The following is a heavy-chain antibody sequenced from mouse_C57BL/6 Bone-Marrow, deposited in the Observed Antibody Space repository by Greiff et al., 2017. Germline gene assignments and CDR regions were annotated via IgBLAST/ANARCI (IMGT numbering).Heavy chain of an antibody. D-gene: IGHD1-1*01. Sequence: VKLVESGAELARPGASVKLSCKASGYTFTNYGISWVKQSTGQGLEWIGEIYPRSGNTYYNEKFKGKATLAADNTSITAYMELRILTSEDSAVYFCARWATVVSPFAYWGQGTLVTVSA. J-gene: IGHJ3*01. CDR2: IYPRSGNT. V-gene: IGHV1-81*01. CDR1: GYTFTNYG. CDR3: ARWATVVSPFAY.